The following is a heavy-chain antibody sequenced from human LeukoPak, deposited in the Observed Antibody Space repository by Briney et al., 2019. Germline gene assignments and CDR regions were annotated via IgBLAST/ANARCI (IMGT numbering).Heavy chain of an antibody. D-gene: IGHD3-10*01. V-gene: IGHV4-59*01. CDR3: PRVNYYGSHWFGS. CDR1: GDSISPYC. CDR2: IYNCGST. J-gene: IGHJ5*01. Sequence: SETLSLTCTVSGDSISPYCWSWVRQPPGKGLEWVGSIYNCGSTNYKPSLKSRVTISVDTSKNHFSLKMNSVTAADTAVYYRPRVNYYGSHWFGSWGQGTLVTVSS.